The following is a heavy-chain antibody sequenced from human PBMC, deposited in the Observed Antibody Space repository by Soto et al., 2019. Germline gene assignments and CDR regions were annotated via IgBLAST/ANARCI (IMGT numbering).Heavy chain of an antibody. CDR1: GFTFSSYA. V-gene: IGHV3-23*01. J-gene: IGHJ5*02. Sequence: GGSLRLSCVDSGFTFSSYAMSWVRQAPEKGLEWVSGISDSVDSTEYADSVKGRFTISRDNSKNTLYPQMNSLRVEDTAIYYCVSTGIAISGFWLDHWGQGTQVTVSS. CDR3: VSTGIAISGFWLDH. D-gene: IGHD6-13*01. CDR2: ISDSVDST.